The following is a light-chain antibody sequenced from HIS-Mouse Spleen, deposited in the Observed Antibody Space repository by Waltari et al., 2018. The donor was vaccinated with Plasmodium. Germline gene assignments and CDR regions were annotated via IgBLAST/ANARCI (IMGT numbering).Light chain of an antibody. CDR2: DAS. CDR3: QQRSNWPRVLT. J-gene: IGKJ4*01. V-gene: IGKV3-11*01. CDR1: QSVSSY. Sequence: EIVLTQSPATLSLSPGERATLSCRASQSVSSYLAWYQQKPCQAPRLLIYDASNRATCNPARFSGSGSGTDFTLTISSLEPEDFAVYYCQQRSNWPRVLTFGGGTKVEIK.